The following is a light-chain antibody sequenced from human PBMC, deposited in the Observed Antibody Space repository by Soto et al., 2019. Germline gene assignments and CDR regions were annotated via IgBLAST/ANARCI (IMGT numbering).Light chain of an antibody. CDR3: CSYVGGYSYV. J-gene: IGLJ1*01. V-gene: IGLV2-11*01. CDR2: DVR. Sequence: QSALTQPRSVSGSPGQSVTISCTGTSSDVGGYKFVSWYQQHPGKVPKRIIYDVRNRPSGVPDRFSGSKSGNTASLTISGLQAGDEADYYCCSYVGGYSYVFGIGTKVTVL. CDR1: SSDVGGYKF.